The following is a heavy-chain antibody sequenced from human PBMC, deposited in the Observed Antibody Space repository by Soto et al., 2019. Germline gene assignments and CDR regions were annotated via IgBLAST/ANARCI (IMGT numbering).Heavy chain of an antibody. CDR2: MNPNSGNT. V-gene: IGHV1-8*01. J-gene: IGHJ3*02. D-gene: IGHD6-6*01. CDR3: ARDRQLVIFDRYAFEI. Sequence: QVQLVQSGAEVKKPGASVKVSCKASGYTFTSYDINWVRQATGQGLEWMGWMNPNSGNTGYEKKFQGRVTMTRNTSIGTANVELGSLRSEDMAVFYCARDRQLVIFDRYAFEIWGQCTMVSVSS. CDR1: GYTFTSYD.